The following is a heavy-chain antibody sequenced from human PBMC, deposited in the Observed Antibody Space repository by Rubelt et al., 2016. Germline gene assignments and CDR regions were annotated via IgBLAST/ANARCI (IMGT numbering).Heavy chain of an antibody. D-gene: IGHD6-19*01. CDR1: GFSFGIYS. V-gene: IGHV3-21*04. Sequence: GSLRLSCAASGFSFGIYSMIWIRQAPGKGLEWVSSIDNSGGRVFYADSVKGRFTNYSDNARNSLYLQMNSLRAEDTAVYYCAKVVRAGAYDASDIWGQGTVVTVSS. J-gene: IGHJ3*02. CDR3: AKVVRAGAYDASDI. CDR2: IDNSGGRV.